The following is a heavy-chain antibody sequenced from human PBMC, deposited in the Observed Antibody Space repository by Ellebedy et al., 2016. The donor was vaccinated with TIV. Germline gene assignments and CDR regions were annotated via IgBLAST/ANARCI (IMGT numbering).Heavy chain of an antibody. V-gene: IGHV4-59*01. CDR2: IAHGGRT. CDR3: AGSVLVAATPYY. CDR1: GGSISSYF. J-gene: IGHJ4*02. Sequence: SETLSLTXTVSGGSISSYFWSWIRQPPGQGLEWVGVIAHGGRTNYNPSLEGRVTISVDTSKRQFSLRLTSVTAADTAVYYCAGSVLVAATPYYWGQGTLVTVSS. D-gene: IGHD2-15*01.